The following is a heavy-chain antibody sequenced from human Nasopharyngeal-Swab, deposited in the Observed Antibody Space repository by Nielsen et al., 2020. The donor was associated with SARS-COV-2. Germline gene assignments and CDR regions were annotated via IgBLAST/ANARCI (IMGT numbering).Heavy chain of an antibody. V-gene: IGHV4-4*02. Sequence: SETLSLTCAVSGGSISSSNWWSCLRQPPGKGLEWIGEIYHSGSTNYNPSLKSRVTISVDKSKNQFSLKLSSVTAADTAVYYCARDIGYSSGWHSKDVWGKGTTATVSS. J-gene: IGHJ6*04. CDR2: IYHSGST. D-gene: IGHD6-19*01. CDR1: GGSISSSNW. CDR3: ARDIGYSSGWHSKDV.